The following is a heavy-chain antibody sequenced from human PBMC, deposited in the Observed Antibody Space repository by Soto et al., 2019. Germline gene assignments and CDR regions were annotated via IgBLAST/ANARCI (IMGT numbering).Heavy chain of an antibody. D-gene: IGHD3-10*01. CDR2: VIPLFGSA. CDR3: ARSVYGSGSYYYSGLDV. V-gene: IGHV1-69*01. CDR1: GGNFRDYA. J-gene: IGHJ6*02. Sequence: QVQLVQSGAEVKKPGSSVKLSCEASGGNFRDYAISWVRQAPGQGLEWMGGVIPLFGSATYAQNFQGRVTITADASTNTAYMELVSLTSKDTAVYYCARSVYGSGSYYYSGLDVWGQGTTVTVSS.